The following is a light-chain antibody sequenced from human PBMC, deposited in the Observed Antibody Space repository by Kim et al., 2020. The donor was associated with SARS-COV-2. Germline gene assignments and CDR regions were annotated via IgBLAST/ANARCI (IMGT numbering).Light chain of an antibody. CDR1: NMGDKH. CDR3: QVWDSTSDHVV. CDR2: YDS. Sequence: ATGKTAKRNCGGNNMGDKHVHWYQQKPGQTPAVVIQYDSDRPSGIPERFSGSNSGNTATLTISRVEAGDEADYYCQVWDSTSDHVVFGGGTQLTVL. V-gene: IGLV3-21*04. J-gene: IGLJ2*01.